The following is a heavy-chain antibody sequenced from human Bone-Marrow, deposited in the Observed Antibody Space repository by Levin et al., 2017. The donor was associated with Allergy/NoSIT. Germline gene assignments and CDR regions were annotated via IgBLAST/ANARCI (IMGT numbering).Heavy chain of an antibody. Sequence: SQTLSLTCTVSGGSISSGDYYWSWIRQPPGKGLEWIGYIYYSGSTYYNPSLKSRVTISVDTSKNQFSLKLSSVTAADTAVYYCAREGSGYYGSGSYHSGWFDPWGQGTLVTVSS. J-gene: IGHJ5*02. CDR3: AREGSGYYGSGSYHSGWFDP. V-gene: IGHV4-30-4*01. D-gene: IGHD3-10*01. CDR2: IYYSGST. CDR1: GGSISSGDYY.